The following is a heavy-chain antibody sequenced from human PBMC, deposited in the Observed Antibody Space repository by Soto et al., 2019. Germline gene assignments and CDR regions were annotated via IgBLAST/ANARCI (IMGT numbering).Heavy chain of an antibody. J-gene: IGHJ3*02. CDR3: AKGPTYYYDSSGPSPAFDI. CDR2: ISNDRSYI. D-gene: IGHD3-22*01. CDR1: GFTFSSYS. Sequence: GGSLRLSCAASGFTFSSYSMNWVRQAPGKGLEWVSSISNDRSYIYYADSVKGRFTISRDNSKNTLYLQMNSLRAEDTAVYYCAKGPTYYYDSSGPSPAFDIWGQGTMVTVS. V-gene: IGHV3-21*01.